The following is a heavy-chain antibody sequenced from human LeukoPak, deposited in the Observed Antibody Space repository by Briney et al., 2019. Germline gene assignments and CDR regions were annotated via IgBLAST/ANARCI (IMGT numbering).Heavy chain of an antibody. D-gene: IGHD3-22*01. J-gene: IGHJ3*02. CDR2: IYSGGST. CDR1: RVTDISNS. V-gene: IGHV3-53*01. Sequence: PGGYLRLFCAASRVTDISNSMSWVLQAPGKGLEWVSVIYSGGSTYYADSVKGRFTISRDNSKNTLFLQMNSLIAEDTAVFYCASVFCLCDSNSYYTSSRAFFMWGQGTMVTVSS. CDR3: ASVFCLCDSNSYYTSSRAFFM.